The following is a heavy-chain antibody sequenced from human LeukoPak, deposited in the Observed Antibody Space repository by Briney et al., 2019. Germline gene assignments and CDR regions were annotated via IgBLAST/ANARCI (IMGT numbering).Heavy chain of an antibody. CDR1: GGSISSSSYS. V-gene: IGHV4-39*01. Sequence: SETLSLTCTVSGGSISSSSYSWGWIRQPPGRGLEWIGSIYYSGTTYYNPALKSRVTISVDTSKIQFSLKLSSVAATDTAVYFCARLRFDFWSGYTHPYFDYWGQGTLVTVSS. D-gene: IGHD3-3*01. CDR3: ARLRFDFWSGYTHPYFDY. J-gene: IGHJ4*02. CDR2: IYYSGTT.